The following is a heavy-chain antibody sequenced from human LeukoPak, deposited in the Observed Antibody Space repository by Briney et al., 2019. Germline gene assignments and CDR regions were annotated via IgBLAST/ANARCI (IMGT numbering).Heavy chain of an antibody. J-gene: IGHJ4*02. CDR2: IHSDGDT. CDR1: GFTVSNTF. V-gene: IGHV3-53*05. CDR3: AKSWRVVVPAAVYYFDY. Sequence: PGGSLRLSCAASGFTVSNTFMHWVRQAPGKGLEWVSVIHSDGDTYYADSVKGRFTISRDNSKNTLYLQMNSLRAEDTAVYYCAKSWRVVVPAAVYYFDYWGQGTLVTVSS. D-gene: IGHD2-2*01.